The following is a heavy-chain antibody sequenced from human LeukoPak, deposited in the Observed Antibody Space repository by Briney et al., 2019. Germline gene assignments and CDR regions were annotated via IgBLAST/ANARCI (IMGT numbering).Heavy chain of an antibody. V-gene: IGHV3-33*08. D-gene: IGHD6-13*01. CDR2: IWYDGSNK. CDR1: GFTFSSYG. J-gene: IGHJ4*02. CDR3: ARGRSIAADYFDY. Sequence: GGSLRLSCAASGFTFSSYGMHWVRQAPGKGLEWVAVIWYDGSNKYYADSVKGRFTISRDNSKNTLYLQMNSLRAEDTAVYYCARGRSIAADYFDYWGQGTLVTVSS.